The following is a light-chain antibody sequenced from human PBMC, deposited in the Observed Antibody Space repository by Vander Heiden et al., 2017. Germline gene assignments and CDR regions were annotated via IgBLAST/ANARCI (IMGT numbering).Light chain of an antibody. CDR2: GKN. Sequence: SSELTQDPAVSVALGQTVRITCQGDSLGSYHASRYQQKPGQAPVLVIYGKNSRPSGIPDRFSGSSSGNTASLTITGVQAEDEADYYCNSRDSSGNVFVVFGGGTKLTV. V-gene: IGLV3-19*01. J-gene: IGLJ2*01. CDR3: NSRDSSGNVFVV. CDR1: SLGSYH.